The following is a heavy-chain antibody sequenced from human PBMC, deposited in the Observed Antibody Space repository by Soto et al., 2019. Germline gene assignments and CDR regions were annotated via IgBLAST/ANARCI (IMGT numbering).Heavy chain of an antibody. D-gene: IGHD4-17*01. CDR3: ARDNVTTVAYFDY. CDR1: GGSISSGDYY. V-gene: IGHV4-30-4*01. CDR2: IYYSGST. J-gene: IGHJ4*02. Sequence: SETLSLTCTVPGGSISSGDYYWSWIRQPPGKGLEWIGYIYYSGSTYYNPSLKSRVTISVDTSKNRFSLKLSSVTAADTAVYYCARDNVTTVAYFDYWGQGTLVTVSS.